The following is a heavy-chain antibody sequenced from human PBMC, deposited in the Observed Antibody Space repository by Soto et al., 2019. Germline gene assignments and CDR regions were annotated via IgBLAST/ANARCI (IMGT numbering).Heavy chain of an antibody. V-gene: IGHV1-18*01. CDR1: GYSFSSQG. CDR3: VRSGYLNRVLDF. Sequence: ASVKVSCKTSGYSFSSQGISWVRQAPGQGLEWIGWISATGDTNYAQKFQGRITVTADTYTSTAYMELRSLTSDDTAVYYCVRSGYLNRVLDFWGQGTLVTFSS. D-gene: IGHD3-3*01. CDR2: ISATGDT. J-gene: IGHJ4*02.